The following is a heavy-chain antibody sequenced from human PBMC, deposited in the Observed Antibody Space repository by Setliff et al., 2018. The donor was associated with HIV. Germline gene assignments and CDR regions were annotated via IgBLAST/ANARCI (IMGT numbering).Heavy chain of an antibody. V-gene: IGHV4-59*08. J-gene: IGHJ4*01. CDR2: MYTSGST. CDR3: ARQFRYPNRAVAGVDY. D-gene: IGHD6-19*01. CDR1: GDSISSYY. Sequence: SETLSLTCTVSGDSISSYYWSWIRQPPGKGLEWIGYMYTSGSTNYNPSLKSRVTISVDTSKNQFSLKLSSVTAADTAIYFCARQFRYPNRAVAGVDYWGQGTLVTVSS.